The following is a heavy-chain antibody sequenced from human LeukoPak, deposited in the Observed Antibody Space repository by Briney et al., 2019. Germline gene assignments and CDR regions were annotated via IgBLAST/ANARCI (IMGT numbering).Heavy chain of an antibody. CDR2: ISAYNGNT. Sequence: GASVKVSCKASGYTFTSYGISWVRQAPGQGLEWMGWISAYNGNTNYAQKFQGRVTMTTDTSTSTAYMELRSLRSDDTAVYYCARDSLLWFGDGDWFDPWGQGTLVTVSS. J-gene: IGHJ5*02. CDR1: GYTFTSYG. D-gene: IGHD3-10*01. CDR3: ARDSLLWFGDGDWFDP. V-gene: IGHV1-18*01.